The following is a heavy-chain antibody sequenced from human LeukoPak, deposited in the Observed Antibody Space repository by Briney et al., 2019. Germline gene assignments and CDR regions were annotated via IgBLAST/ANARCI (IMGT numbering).Heavy chain of an antibody. CDR3: ARVKGNYDILTGYYLGTGVAAFDI. CDR2: TNSDGSST. V-gene: IGHV3-74*01. J-gene: IGHJ3*02. CDR1: GFTLSSYW. D-gene: IGHD3-9*01. Sequence: PGGSLRLSCAASGFTLSSYWMHWVRQAPGKGLVWVSRTNSDGSSTSYADSVKGRFTISRDNAKNSLYLQMNSLRAEDTAVYYCARVKGNYDILTGYYLGTGVAAFDIWGQGTMVTVSS.